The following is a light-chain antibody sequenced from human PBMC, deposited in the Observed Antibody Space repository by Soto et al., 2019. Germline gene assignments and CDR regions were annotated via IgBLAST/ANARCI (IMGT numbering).Light chain of an antibody. CDR1: SSDIGSYNL. J-gene: IGLJ7*01. Sequence: QSVLTQPASVSGSPGQSLTISCTGTSSDIGSYNLVSWYQHHPGKAPKLLICEGTERPSGVSNRFSGSKSGDTASLTISGLQAEDEADYYCCSYLGSSTVFGGGTQLTVL. CDR2: EGT. V-gene: IGLV2-23*01. CDR3: CSYLGSSTV.